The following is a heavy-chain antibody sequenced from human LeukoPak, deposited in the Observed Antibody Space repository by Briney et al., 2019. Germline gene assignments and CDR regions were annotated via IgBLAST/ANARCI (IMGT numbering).Heavy chain of an antibody. D-gene: IGHD4-17*01. V-gene: IGHV3-30*02. CDR2: IRYDGSNK. Sequence: TGGSLRLSCAASGFTFSSYGMHWVRQAPGKGLEWVAFIRYDGSNKYYADSVKGRFTISRDNSKNTLYLQMNSLRAEDTAVYYCARGFYGDYPPYYYYYMDVWGKGTTVTVSS. J-gene: IGHJ6*03. CDR3: ARGFYGDYPPYYYYYMDV. CDR1: GFTFSSYG.